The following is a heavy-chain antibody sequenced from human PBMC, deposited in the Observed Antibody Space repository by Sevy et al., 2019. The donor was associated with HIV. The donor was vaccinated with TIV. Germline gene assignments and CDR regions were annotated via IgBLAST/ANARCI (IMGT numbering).Heavy chain of an antibody. CDR2: ISAYNGNT. J-gene: IGHJ4*02. D-gene: IGHD6-13*01. CDR1: GYTFTSYG. Sequence: ASVKVSCKASGYTFTSYGISWVRQAPGQGLEWMGWISAYNGNTNYAQKLQGRVTMTTDTSTSTAYMELRSLSSDDTAVYYCARDIAAAGFFDYWGQGTLVTVSS. V-gene: IGHV1-18*01. CDR3: ARDIAAAGFFDY.